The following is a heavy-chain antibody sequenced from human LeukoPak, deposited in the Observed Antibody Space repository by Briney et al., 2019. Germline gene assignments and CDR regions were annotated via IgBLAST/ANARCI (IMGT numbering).Heavy chain of an antibody. CDR3: ARIEYSSSWYLDP. J-gene: IGHJ5*02. D-gene: IGHD6-13*01. CDR1: GGSFSGYY. V-gene: IGHV4-34*01. CDR2: INHSGSA. Sequence: PSETLSLTCAVYGGSFSGYYWSWIRQPPGKGLEWIGEINHSGSANYNPSLKSRVTISVDTSKNQFSLKLSSVTAADTAVYYCARIEYSSSWYLDPWGQGTLVTVSS.